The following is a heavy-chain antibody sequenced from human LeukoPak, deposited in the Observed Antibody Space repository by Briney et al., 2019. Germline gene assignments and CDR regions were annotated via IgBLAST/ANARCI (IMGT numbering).Heavy chain of an antibody. D-gene: IGHD3-22*01. V-gene: IGHV4-59*01. J-gene: IGHJ4*02. CDR2: IYYSGST. CDR1: GGSISSYY. Sequence: PSETLSLTCTVSGGSISSYYWSWIRQPPGQGQELVGFIYYSGSTNYNPSLTSRVTISVDTSKNQFYLKLSSVTAPDTAVSYCASGGYYDSIGYYFLPGLGDQGTLVTVSS. CDR3: ASGGYYDSIGYYFLPGL.